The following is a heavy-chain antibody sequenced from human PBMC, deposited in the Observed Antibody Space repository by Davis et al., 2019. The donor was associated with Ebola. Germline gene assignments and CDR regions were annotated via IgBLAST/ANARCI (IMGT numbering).Heavy chain of an antibody. D-gene: IGHD3-22*01. Sequence: MPSETLSLTCTVSGGSTSISGYYWTWIRQPPGKGPQWIGIIYYSGTTYYNPSLNSRVTISVDTSKSQFSLKLNSVTGADTAVYYCGRHSHNSGFDYWGQGPLVTVSS. V-gene: IGHV4-39*01. CDR2: IYYSGTT. CDR3: GRHSHNSGFDY. CDR1: GGSTSISGYY. J-gene: IGHJ4*02.